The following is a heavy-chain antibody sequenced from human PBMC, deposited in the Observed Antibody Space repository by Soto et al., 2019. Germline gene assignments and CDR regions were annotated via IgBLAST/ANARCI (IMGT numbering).Heavy chain of an antibody. J-gene: IGHJ4*02. V-gene: IGHV2-5*01. D-gene: IGHD3-9*01. CDR3: AHAKDYDILTGYRPFDY. Sequence: SGPTLVNPTQTLTLTCTFSGFSLSTSGVGVGWIRQSPGKALEWLALIYWNDDKRYSPSLKSRLTITKDTSKNQVVLTMTNMDPVDTATYYCAHAKDYDILTGYRPFDYWGQGTLVTVSS. CDR2: IYWNDDK. CDR1: GFSLSTSGVG.